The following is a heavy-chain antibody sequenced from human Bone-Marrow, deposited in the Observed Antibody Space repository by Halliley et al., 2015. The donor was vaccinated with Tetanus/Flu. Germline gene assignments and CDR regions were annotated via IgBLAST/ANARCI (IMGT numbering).Heavy chain of an antibody. J-gene: IGHJ5*02. CDR3: ARAEEFCNRKGPFPSWFDP. D-gene: IGHD2-2*01. Sequence: SLRLSCAASGFTFSDYNMLWIRQAPGKGLEWVACIRSSSNYIYYADSLKGRFTISRDNAKNSLYLQMNSLRADDAGIYYCARAEEFCNRKGPFPSWFDPWGQGTPVTVSS. CDR1: GFTFSDYN. V-gene: IGHV3-21*01. CDR2: IRSSSNYI.